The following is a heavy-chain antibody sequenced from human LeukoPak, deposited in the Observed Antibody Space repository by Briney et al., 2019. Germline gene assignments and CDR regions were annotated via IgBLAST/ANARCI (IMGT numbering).Heavy chain of an antibody. D-gene: IGHD3-3*01. V-gene: IGHV1-69*01. J-gene: IGHJ4*02. CDR2: IIPIFGTA. CDR3: AKPQSIYDFWYGYYSGLYYFDY. Sequence: ASVKVSCKASGGTFSSYAISWVRQAPGQGLEWMGGIIPIFGTANYAQKFQGRVTITADESTSTAYMELSSLRAEDTAVYYCAKPQSIYDFWYGYYSGLYYFDYWGQGTLVTVSS. CDR1: GGTFSSYA.